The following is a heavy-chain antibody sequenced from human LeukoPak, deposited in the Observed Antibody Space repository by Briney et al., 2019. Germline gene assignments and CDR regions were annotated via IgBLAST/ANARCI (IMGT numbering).Heavy chain of an antibody. Sequence: ASVKVSCKASGYPFTTYDINWVRQAPGQGLEWVAWMNPNSGGTVYAQKFQGRVTMTRDTSISTAYMELSRLRSDDTAVYYCARSPYYYDSSGYYPSDGYFDYWGQGTLVTVSS. CDR2: MNPNSGGT. CDR3: ARSPYYYDSSGYYPSDGYFDY. V-gene: IGHV1-2*02. J-gene: IGHJ4*02. CDR1: GYPFTTYD. D-gene: IGHD3-22*01.